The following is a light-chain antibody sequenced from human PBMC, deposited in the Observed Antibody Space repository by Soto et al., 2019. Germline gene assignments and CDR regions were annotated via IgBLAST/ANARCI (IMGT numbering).Light chain of an antibody. V-gene: IGKV3-15*01. Sequence: EIVMTQSPGTLSVSPGERATLSCRASQSVSSNLAWYQQKPGQAPRLLIHGATTRATGIPARFSGSGSGTEFTRTISSLQSEYFAVYYCQQYNNWPPLTFGGGTKVEIK. CDR3: QQYNNWPPLT. CDR1: QSVSSN. CDR2: GAT. J-gene: IGKJ4*01.